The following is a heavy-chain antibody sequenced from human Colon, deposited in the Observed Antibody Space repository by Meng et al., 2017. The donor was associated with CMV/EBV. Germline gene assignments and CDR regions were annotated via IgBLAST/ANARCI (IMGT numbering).Heavy chain of an antibody. V-gene: IGHV3-23*01. D-gene: IGHD5-24*01. CDR3: AHRGRDGYNIHYFGLDV. CDR1: GFTLSSYA. Sequence: GESLKISCAASGFTLSSYAVSWVRQAPGKGLEWVSIISGNGDTTHYADSVKGRFTISRDNSKNTVSLQMNNLRAEDTAVYYCAHRGRDGYNIHYFGLDVWGQGTTVTVSS. CDR2: ISGNGDTT. J-gene: IGHJ6*02.